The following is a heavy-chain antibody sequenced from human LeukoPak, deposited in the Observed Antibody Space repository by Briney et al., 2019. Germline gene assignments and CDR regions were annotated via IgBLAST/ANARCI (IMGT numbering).Heavy chain of an antibody. CDR3: ARDEHGSGSYYNFDY. Sequence: GGSLRLSCAASGFTFSTYGMNWVRQAPGKGLEWVSSISSGNVYIYYADSVKGRFTISRDNAKSSLYLQTNSLRAEDTAVYYCARDEHGSGSYYNFDYWGQGTLVTVSS. V-gene: IGHV3-21*01. D-gene: IGHD3-10*01. CDR1: GFTFSTYG. J-gene: IGHJ4*02. CDR2: ISSGNVYI.